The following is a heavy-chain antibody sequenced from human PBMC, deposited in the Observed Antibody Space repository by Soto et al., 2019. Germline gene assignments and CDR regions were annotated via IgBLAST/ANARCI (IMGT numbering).Heavy chain of an antibody. V-gene: IGHV1-3*01. CDR3: AAHPRIRGTVEASAI. CDR2: INAGNGNT. J-gene: IGHJ3*02. CDR1: GFGIAGNS. Sequence: SWEDCGFGIAGNSMHWARHSTGQRLEWMGWINAGNGNTKHSQKFQGRVTITRDTSASTAYMELSSLRSEDTAVYYCAAHPRIRGTVEASAILGQRTTVTV.